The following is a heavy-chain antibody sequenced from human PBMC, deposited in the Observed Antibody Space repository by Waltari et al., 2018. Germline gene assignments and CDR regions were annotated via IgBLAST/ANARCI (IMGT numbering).Heavy chain of an antibody. J-gene: IGHJ4*02. CDR2: IKEDGSET. D-gene: IGHD3-22*01. V-gene: IGHV3-7*01. CDR3: TRNALYYETNGPQRGGEY. CDR1: GFTFSAHW. Sequence: EVQLVESGGGLVQPGGSLKLSCAASGFTFSAHWMAWVRQAPGKGRGGGAGIKEDGSETYCADSLKGRCTIARDNVNNSLYLQMNGLRAEDTAVYHCTRNALYYETNGPQRGGEYWGQGTLVTVSS.